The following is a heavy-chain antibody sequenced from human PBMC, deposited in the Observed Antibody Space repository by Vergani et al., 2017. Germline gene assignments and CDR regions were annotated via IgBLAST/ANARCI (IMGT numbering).Heavy chain of an antibody. CDR2: IYWNDDK. D-gene: IGHD3-10*01. Sequence: QITLKESGPTLVKPTQTLTLTCTFSGFSLSTSGVGVGWIRQPPGKALEWLALIYWNDDKRYSPSLKSRLTITKDTSKNQVVLTMTNMDPVDTATYYCAHYXGSGSYQSRDGMDVWGQGTTVTVSS. CDR1: GFSLSTSGVG. CDR3: AHYXGSGSYQSRDGMDV. V-gene: IGHV2-5*01. J-gene: IGHJ6*02.